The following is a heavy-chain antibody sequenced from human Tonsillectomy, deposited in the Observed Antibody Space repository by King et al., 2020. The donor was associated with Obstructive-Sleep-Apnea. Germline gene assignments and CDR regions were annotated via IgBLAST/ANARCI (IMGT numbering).Heavy chain of an antibody. CDR2: IYWDDEK. D-gene: IGHD3-9*01. J-gene: IGHJ4*02. Sequence: TLKESGPTLVKPTQTLTLTCTFSGFSLTTNGVGVGWIRQPPGEALEWLALIYWDDEKYFSPSLESRLSIAKDTSKNQVVLTLTNMDPVDTATYYCAHRRPLTYYFDYWGQGTLVTVSS. V-gene: IGHV2-5*02. CDR1: GFSLTTNGVG. CDR3: AHRRPLTYYFDY.